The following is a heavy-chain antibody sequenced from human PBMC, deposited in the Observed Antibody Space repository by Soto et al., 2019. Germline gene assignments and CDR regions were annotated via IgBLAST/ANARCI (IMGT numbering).Heavy chain of an antibody. CDR2: INPSGGST. CDR3: AREGITIFGVVSSERWPFAP. V-gene: IGHV1-46*03. J-gene: IGHJ5*02. Sequence: GASVKVSCKASGYTFTSYYMHWVRQAPGQGLEWMGIINPSGGSTSYAQKFQGRVTMTRDTSTSTVYMELGSLRSEDTAVYYCAREGITIFGVVSSERWPFAPWGQGTLVTV. CDR1: GYTFTSYY. D-gene: IGHD3-3*01.